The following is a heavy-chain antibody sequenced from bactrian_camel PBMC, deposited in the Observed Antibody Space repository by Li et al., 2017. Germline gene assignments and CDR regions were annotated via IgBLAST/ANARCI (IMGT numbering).Heavy chain of an antibody. Sequence: VQLVESGGGLVQPGGSLRLSCACSGFALSRYAMSWVRQAPGKGLEWVSGINSGGDSTHYSDSVKGRFAISRDNAKNTLYLQLNSLKTEDTAMYYCAKGPAGWSDWGQGTQVTVS. CDR2: INSGGDST. J-gene: IGHJ4*01. D-gene: IGHD6*01. CDR3: AKGPAGWSD. CDR1: GFALSRYA. V-gene: IGHV3S31*01.